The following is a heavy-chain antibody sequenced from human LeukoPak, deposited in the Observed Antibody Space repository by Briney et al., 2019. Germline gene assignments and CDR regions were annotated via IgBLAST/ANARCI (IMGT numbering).Heavy chain of an antibody. D-gene: IGHD3-9*01. Sequence: SETLSLTCTVSGGSISSYYWSWIRQPPGKGLEWIGYIYYSGSTNYNPSLKSRVTISVDTSKNQFSLKLSSVTAADTAVYYCARAAYFGWLLGSYGMDVWGQGTTVTVSS. V-gene: IGHV4-59*01. CDR3: ARAAYFGWLLGSYGMDV. J-gene: IGHJ6*02. CDR2: IYYSGST. CDR1: GGSISSYY.